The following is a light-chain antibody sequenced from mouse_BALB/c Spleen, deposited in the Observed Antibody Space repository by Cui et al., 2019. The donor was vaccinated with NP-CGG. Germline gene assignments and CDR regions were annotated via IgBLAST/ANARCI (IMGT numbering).Light chain of an antibody. CDR3: ALWYSNHWV. J-gene: IGLJ1*01. V-gene: IGLV1*01. CDR2: GTN. CDR1: TGAVTTSNY. Sequence: QVVVTQVSALTTSPGETVTLTCRSSTGAVTTSNYANWVQEKPDHLFTGLIGGTNNRVPGVPARFSGSLIGDKAALTITGAQTEDEAIYFCALWYSNHWVFGGGTKLTVL.